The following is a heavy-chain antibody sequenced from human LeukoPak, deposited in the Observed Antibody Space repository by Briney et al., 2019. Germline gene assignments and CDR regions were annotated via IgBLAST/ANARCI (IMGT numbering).Heavy chain of an antibody. J-gene: IGHJ6*03. CDR1: GLNFNNYA. D-gene: IGHD5-18*01. Sequence: GGSLRLSCAASGLNFNNYAMSWVRQAPGKGLEWVSVISGNSATTYYADSVKGRFTTSRDNSRNTVDLHMNNLRVEDTAKYYCAMGPDTALVKNYYVDVWGTGTTVTISS. CDR2: ISGNSATT. CDR3: AMGPDTALVKNYYVDV. V-gene: IGHV3-23*01.